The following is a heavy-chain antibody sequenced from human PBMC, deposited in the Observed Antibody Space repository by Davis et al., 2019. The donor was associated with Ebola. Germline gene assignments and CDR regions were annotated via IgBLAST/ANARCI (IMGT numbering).Heavy chain of an antibody. CDR2: IRSKANSYAT. Sequence: GESLKISCAASGFTFSGSAMHWVRQASGKGLEWVGRIRSKANSYATAYAASVKGRFTISRDDSKNTAYLQMNSLKTEDPAVYYCTTHPCTNGVCPFDYWGQGTLVTVSS. V-gene: IGHV3-73*01. J-gene: IGHJ4*02. D-gene: IGHD2-8*01. CDR1: GFTFSGSA. CDR3: TTHPCTNGVCPFDY.